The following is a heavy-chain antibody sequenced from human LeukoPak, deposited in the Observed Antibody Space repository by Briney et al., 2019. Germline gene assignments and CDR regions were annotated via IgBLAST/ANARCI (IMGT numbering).Heavy chain of an antibody. Sequence: SETLSLTCTVSGGSTSSYYWSWIRQPPGKGLEWIGYIYYSGSTNYTPSLKSRVTISVDTSKNQFSLKLSSVTAADTAVYYCARASSSPFDYWGQGTLVTVSS. CDR2: IYYSGST. CDR1: GGSTSSYY. J-gene: IGHJ4*02. D-gene: IGHD6-6*01. CDR3: ARASSSPFDY. V-gene: IGHV4-59*01.